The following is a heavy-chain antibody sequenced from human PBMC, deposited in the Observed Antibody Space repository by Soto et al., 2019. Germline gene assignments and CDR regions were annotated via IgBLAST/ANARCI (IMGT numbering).Heavy chain of an antibody. D-gene: IGHD2-2*01. CDR3: ARQYCSSTTCYAYFDY. V-gene: IGHV4-59*08. CDR2: IYNSGST. Sequence: SETLSLTCTVSGGSISGYYWSWIRQPPGTGLEWIGHIYNSGSTNYNPSLKSRVTISLDTSKNQFSLKLSSVTAADTAVYYCARQYCSSTTCYAYFDYWGQGTPVNVSS. J-gene: IGHJ4*02. CDR1: GGSISGYY.